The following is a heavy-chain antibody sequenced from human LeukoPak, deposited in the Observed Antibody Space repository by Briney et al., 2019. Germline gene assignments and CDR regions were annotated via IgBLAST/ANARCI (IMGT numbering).Heavy chain of an antibody. J-gene: IGHJ4*02. V-gene: IGHV5-51*01. CDR1: GYIFTHDW. CDR3: ARQTRDGSGSRGYSFDF. Sequence: GESLKISCKGSGYIFTHDWIGWVRQMPGKGLEWMGIIYPGDSDTRYSPSFEGQVTISVDKSISTAYLQWSSLKASDTAMYYCARQTRDGSGSRGYSFDFWGQGTLVTVSS. CDR2: IYPGDSDT. D-gene: IGHD3-10*01.